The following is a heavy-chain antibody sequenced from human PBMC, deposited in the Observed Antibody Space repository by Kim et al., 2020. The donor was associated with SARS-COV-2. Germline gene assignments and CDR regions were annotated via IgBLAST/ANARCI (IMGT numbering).Heavy chain of an antibody. CDR2: IYYSGST. J-gene: IGHJ6*02. V-gene: IGHV4-59*08. CDR1: GGSISSYY. Sequence: SETLSLTCTVSGGSISSYYWSWIRQPPGKGLEWIGYIYYSGSTNYNPSLKSRVTISVDTSKNQFSLKLSSVTAADTAVYYCARLRLQQLLPLSSRVRDVWGQGTTVTVSS. CDR3: ARLRLQQLLPLSSRVRDV. D-gene: IGHD6-13*01.